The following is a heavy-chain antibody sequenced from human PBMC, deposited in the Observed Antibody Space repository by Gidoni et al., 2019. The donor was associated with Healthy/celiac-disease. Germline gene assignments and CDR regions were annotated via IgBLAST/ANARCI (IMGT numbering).Heavy chain of an antibody. J-gene: IGHJ4*02. Sequence: QLQLQESGSGLVKPSQTLSLTCAVSGGSISSGGYSWSWIRQPPVKGLEWIWYIYHSGSTYYNPSLKSRVTISVDRSKNQFSLKLSSVTAADTAVYYCASGGDYGDRPDYWGQGTLVTVSS. CDR1: GGSISSGGYS. D-gene: IGHD4-17*01. V-gene: IGHV4-30-2*01. CDR2: IYHSGST. CDR3: ASGGDYGDRPDY.